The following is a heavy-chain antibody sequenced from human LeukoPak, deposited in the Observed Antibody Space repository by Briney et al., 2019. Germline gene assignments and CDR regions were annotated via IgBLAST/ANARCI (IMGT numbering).Heavy chain of an antibody. CDR2: ISAYNGNT. CDR3: ARDRFVAARQRGNWFDP. Sequence: ASVKVSCKASGYTFTSYGISWVRQAPGQGLEWMGWISAYNGNTNYAQKLQGRVTMTTDTSTSTAHMELRSLRSDDTAVCYCARDRFVAARQRGNWFDPWGQGTLVTVSS. V-gene: IGHV1-18*01. J-gene: IGHJ5*02. CDR1: GYTFTSYG. D-gene: IGHD6-6*01.